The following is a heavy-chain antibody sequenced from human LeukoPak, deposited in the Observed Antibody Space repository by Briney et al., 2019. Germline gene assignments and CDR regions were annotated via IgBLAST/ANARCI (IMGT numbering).Heavy chain of an antibody. V-gene: IGHV3-43*02. Sequence: GGSLRLSGAASGFTFDDYAMHWVRHAPGKGLEWVSLISGDGGSTYYADSVKGRFTISRDNSKNSLYLQMNSLRTEDTALYYCAKECGGSYSPAFCGVDYWGQGTLVTVSS. J-gene: IGHJ4*02. CDR2: ISGDGGST. D-gene: IGHD1-26*01. CDR3: AKECGGSYSPAFCGVDY. CDR1: GFTFDDYA.